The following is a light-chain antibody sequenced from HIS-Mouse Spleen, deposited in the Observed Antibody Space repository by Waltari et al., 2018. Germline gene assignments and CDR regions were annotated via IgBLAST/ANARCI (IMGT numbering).Light chain of an antibody. J-gene: IGLJ2*01. Sequence: QSALTQPPSVSGSPGQSITISCTGTSSAVGGYNYVSWYQQHPGKSPKPMIYDVRNRPSGVSNRFSGSKSGNTASLTISGLQAEDEADYYCSSYTSSSFNVVFGGGTKLTVL. CDR3: SSYTSSSFNVV. CDR1: SSAVGGYNY. V-gene: IGLV2-14*03. CDR2: DVR.